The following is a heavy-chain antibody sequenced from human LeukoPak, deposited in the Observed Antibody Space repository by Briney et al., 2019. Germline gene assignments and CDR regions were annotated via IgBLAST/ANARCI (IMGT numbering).Heavy chain of an antibody. V-gene: IGHV4-59*11. D-gene: IGHD3-22*01. CDR2: VYYSGSG. CDR3: ASPTHYYDSSGYYDWYFDL. CDR1: DDSIKSHF. Sequence: GTLSLTCTVSDDSIKSHFWTWIRQPPGKGLEWIGYVYYSGSGSSNPSLKSRLTMSVDTSKSQFYLNLNSVTTADTAMYYCASPTHYYDSSGYYDWYFDLWGRGTLLTVSS. J-gene: IGHJ2*01.